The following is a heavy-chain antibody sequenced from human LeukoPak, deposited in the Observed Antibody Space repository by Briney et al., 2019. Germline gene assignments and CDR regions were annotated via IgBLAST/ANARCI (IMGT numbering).Heavy chain of an antibody. J-gene: IGHJ6*02. CDR3: ARHPYYDFWSGYYIYYGMDV. Sequence: GGSLRLSCAASGFTFSSYAMHWVRQAPGKGLEWVAVISYDGSNKYYADSVKGRFTISRDNSKNTLYLQMNSLRAEDTAVYYCARHPYYDFWSGYYIYYGMDVWGQGTTVTVSS. V-gene: IGHV3-30*04. CDR2: ISYDGSNK. D-gene: IGHD3-3*01. CDR1: GFTFSSYA.